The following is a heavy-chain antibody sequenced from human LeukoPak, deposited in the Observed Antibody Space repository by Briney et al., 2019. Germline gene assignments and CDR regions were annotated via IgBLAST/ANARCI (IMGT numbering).Heavy chain of an antibody. Sequence: SETLSLTCTISGGSVSDYYWSWIRQPPGKGLEWIGEINHSGSTNYNPPLKSRVTISVDTSKNQFSLKLSSVTAADTAVYYCARLYDSSANWFDPWGQGTLVTVSS. J-gene: IGHJ5*02. CDR3: ARLYDSSANWFDP. D-gene: IGHD3-22*01. CDR1: GGSVSDYY. V-gene: IGHV4-34*01. CDR2: INHSGST.